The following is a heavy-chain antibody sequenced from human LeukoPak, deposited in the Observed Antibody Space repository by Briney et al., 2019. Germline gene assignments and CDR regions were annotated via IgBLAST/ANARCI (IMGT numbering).Heavy chain of an antibody. V-gene: IGHV1-2*02. D-gene: IGHD2-2*01. CDR1: GYTFTGYY. Sequence: ASVKVSCKASGYTFTGYYMRWVRQAPGQGLEWMGWINPNSGGTNYAQKCQGRVTMTRDTSISTAYMELSRLRSDDTAVYYCARGVVPAAPGDYYYYMDVWGKGTTVTVSS. CDR3: ARGVVPAAPGDYYYYMDV. CDR2: INPNSGGT. J-gene: IGHJ6*03.